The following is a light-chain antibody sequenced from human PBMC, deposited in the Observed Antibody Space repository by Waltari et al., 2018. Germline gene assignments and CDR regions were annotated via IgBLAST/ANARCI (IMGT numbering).Light chain of an antibody. CDR2: EVT. Sequence: QAALTQPRSVSGSPGQSVTISCTGTSSDIRSLNYVPWYQQHPGTAPKLMIYEVTKRPSGVSDRFSGSKSGNTASLTISGLQAEDEADYYCSSYAGSNTFLFGGGTRLTVL. CDR3: SSYAGSNTFL. J-gene: IGLJ2*01. CDR1: SSDIRSLNY. V-gene: IGLV2-11*01.